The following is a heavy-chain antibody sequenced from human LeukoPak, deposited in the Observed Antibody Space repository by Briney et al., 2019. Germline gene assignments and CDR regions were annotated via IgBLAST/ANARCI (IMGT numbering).Heavy chain of an antibody. Sequence: PSETLSLTCTVSGGSISSSSYYWGWIRQPPGKGLEWIGNIYYSGNTYYNPSLKSRVTLSVDTSKNQFSLNLSSVTAADTAVYYCARTLGYCRSTKCYMNYYYYMDVWGKGTTVTVSS. CDR1: GGSISSSSYY. V-gene: IGHV4-39*01. CDR3: ARTLGYCRSTKCYMNYYYYMDV. D-gene: IGHD2-2*02. CDR2: IYYSGNT. J-gene: IGHJ6*03.